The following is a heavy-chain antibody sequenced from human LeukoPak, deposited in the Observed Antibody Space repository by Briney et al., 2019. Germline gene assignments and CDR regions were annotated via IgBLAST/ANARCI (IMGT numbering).Heavy chain of an antibody. CDR2: IYYSGIT. CDR3: ARDRGSSPDYFDY. Sequence: SETLSLTCTVSGGSISSYYWSWIRQPPGKGLEWIGYIYYSGITHYYPSLKSRVTISLDTSKNRFSLKLSSVTAADTAVYYCARDRGSSPDYFDYWGQGTLVTVSS. D-gene: IGHD6-6*01. J-gene: IGHJ4*02. V-gene: IGHV4-59*01. CDR1: GGSISSYY.